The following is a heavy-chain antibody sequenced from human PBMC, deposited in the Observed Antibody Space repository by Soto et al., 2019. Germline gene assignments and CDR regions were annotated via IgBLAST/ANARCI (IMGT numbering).Heavy chain of an antibody. J-gene: IGHJ5*02. V-gene: IGHV3-74*01. CDR3: ARSDWFDP. CDR1: GFTFSGHW. Sequence: GGSLRLSCAASGFTFSGHWMHWVRQAPGKGLVWVSRIKSDGRSTSYADSVKGRFTVSRDNAKNTLYLQMNSLRAEDTAVYYCARSDWFDPWGQGTLVTVSS. CDR2: IKSDGRST.